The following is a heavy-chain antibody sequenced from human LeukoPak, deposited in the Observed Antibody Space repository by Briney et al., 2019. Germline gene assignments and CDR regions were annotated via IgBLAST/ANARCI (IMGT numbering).Heavy chain of an antibody. V-gene: IGHV4-59*08. CDR1: DGSISSYY. D-gene: IGHD2-15*01. CDR2: IYYSGST. CDR3: ARSKTGWRFDP. J-gene: IGHJ5*02. Sequence: SETLSLSCTVSDGSISSYYWSWIRQPPGKGLEWIGYIYYSGSTNYNPSLKSRVTISVDTSKNQFSLKLSSVTAADTAVYYCARSKTGWRFDPWGQGTLVTVSS.